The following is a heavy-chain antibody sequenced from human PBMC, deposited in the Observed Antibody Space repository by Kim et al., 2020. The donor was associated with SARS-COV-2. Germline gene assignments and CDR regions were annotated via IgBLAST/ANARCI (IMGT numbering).Heavy chain of an antibody. CDR1: GGSFSGYY. V-gene: IGHV4-34*01. CDR3: ARGPYYDILTGYSGAFDV. Sequence: SETLSLTCAVYGGSFSGYYWSWIRQPPGKGLEWIGEINHSGSTNYNPSLKSRLTISVDTSKSQFSLKLSSVTAADTAVYFCARGPYYDILTGYSGAFDVWGQGTMVTVSS. CDR2: INHSGST. J-gene: IGHJ3*01. D-gene: IGHD3-9*01.